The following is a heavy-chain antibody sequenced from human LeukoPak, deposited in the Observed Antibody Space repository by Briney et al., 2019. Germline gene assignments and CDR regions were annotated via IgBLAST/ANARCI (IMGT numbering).Heavy chain of an antibody. CDR1: GGSISSYY. CDR2: IYYSGST. D-gene: IGHD6-13*01. J-gene: IGHJ4*02. V-gene: IGHV4-59*01. Sequence: PSETLSLTCTVSGGSISSYYWSWIRQPPGKGLEWIGYIYYSGSTNYNPSLKSRVTISVDTSKNQFSLKLSSVTAADTAVYYCARALSAGYWDYWGQGTLVTVSS. CDR3: ARALSAGYWDY.